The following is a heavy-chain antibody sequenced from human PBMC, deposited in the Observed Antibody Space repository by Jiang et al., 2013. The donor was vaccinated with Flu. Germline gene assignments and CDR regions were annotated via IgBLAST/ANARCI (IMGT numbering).Heavy chain of an antibody. Sequence: RLSCAASGFTFSSYAMHWVRQSPGKGLDWVAVISYDGTNQFYADSVKGRFTISRDDSNNTLHLQMNSLRPEDTAVYYCARGTGDTAMVFDYWGQGMLVTVSS. CDR2: ISYDGTNQ. D-gene: IGHD5-18*01. J-gene: IGHJ4*02. CDR1: GFTFSSYA. CDR3: ARGTGDTAMVFDY. V-gene: IGHV3-30-3*01.